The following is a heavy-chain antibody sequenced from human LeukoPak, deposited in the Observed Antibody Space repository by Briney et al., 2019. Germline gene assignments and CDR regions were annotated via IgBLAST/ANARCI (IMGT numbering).Heavy chain of an antibody. D-gene: IGHD1-14*01. CDR2: IIPIFGTA. Sequence: VASVKVSCKASRGTLSSYAISCVRQAPGQGHEWMGRIIPIFGTANYARKFLAKVTITPDKTPSTAYMQLSSLRSEDTAVYYCAGVFGIPLAYAFDIWGQGTMVTVSS. V-gene: IGHV1-69*06. CDR3: AGVFGIPLAYAFDI. CDR1: RGTLSSYA. J-gene: IGHJ3*02.